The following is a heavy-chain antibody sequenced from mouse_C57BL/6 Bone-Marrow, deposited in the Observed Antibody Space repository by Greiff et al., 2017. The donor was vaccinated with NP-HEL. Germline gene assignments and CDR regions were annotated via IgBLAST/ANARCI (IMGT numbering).Heavy chain of an antibody. Sequence: VQLQHPGAELVKPGASVKLSCKASGYTFTSYWMHWVKQRPGQGLEWIGMIHPNSGSTNYNEKFKSKATLTVDKSSSTAYMQLSSLTSEDSAVYYCARWLRPYYYAMDYWGQGTSVTVSS. CDR2: IHPNSGST. V-gene: IGHV1-64*01. J-gene: IGHJ4*01. D-gene: IGHD2-2*01. CDR3: ARWLRPYYYAMDY. CDR1: GYTFTSYW.